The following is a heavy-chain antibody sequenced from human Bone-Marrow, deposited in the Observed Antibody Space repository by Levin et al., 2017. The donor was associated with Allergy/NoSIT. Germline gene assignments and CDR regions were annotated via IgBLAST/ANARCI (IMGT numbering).Heavy chain of an antibody. CDR3: ARRMDVSGSYPRDNWFDP. CDR1: GASISSNTYH. CDR2: ISNSGIT. D-gene: IGHD3-10*01. V-gene: IGHV4-39*01. Sequence: LSQTLSLTCAVSGASISSNTYHWGWLRQPPGKGLEWIGLISNSGITHQNPSLQNRLSMSVDTSKNQFSMKLDSVTAADTAVYYCARRMDVSGSYPRDNWFDPWGQGTLVTVSA. J-gene: IGHJ5*02.